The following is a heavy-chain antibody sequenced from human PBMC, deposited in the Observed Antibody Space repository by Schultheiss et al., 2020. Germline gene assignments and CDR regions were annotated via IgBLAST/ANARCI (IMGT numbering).Heavy chain of an antibody. CDR2: IHYTGIT. CDR1: GYSISSGYY. V-gene: IGHV4-61*01. CDR3: ARDLIFNYDGSGLHTFDI. J-gene: IGHJ3*02. Sequence: SETLSLTCTVSGYSISSGYYWSWIRQPPGKGLEWIGYIHYTGITNYNPSLKSRVSISLDKSRNQFSLELSSVTAADTAIYFCARDLIFNYDGSGLHTFDIWGQGTMVTVSS. D-gene: IGHD3-22*01.